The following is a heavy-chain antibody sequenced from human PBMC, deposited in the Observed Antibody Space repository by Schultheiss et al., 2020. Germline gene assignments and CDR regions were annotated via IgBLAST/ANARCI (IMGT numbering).Heavy chain of an antibody. CDR1: GYNFTSFW. CDR2: VYPGDSDT. V-gene: IGHV5-51*01. D-gene: IGHD3-10*01. CDR3: ARHSGGSGSYYFPYYYYGMDV. J-gene: IGHJ6*02. Sequence: GGSLRLSCKGSGYNFTSFWIGWVRQMPGKGLEWMGIVYPGDSDTRYSPSFQGQVTLSADKSISTAYLQWRSLKASDTAMYYCARHSGGSGSYYFPYYYYGMDVWGQGTTVTVSS.